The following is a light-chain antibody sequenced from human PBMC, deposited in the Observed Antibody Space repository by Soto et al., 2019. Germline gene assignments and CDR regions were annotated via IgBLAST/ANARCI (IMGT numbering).Light chain of an antibody. J-gene: IGKJ5*01. CDR3: QHSFNTPFT. CDR1: QSISTH. V-gene: IGKV1-39*01. CDR2: AAN. Sequence: DIQMTQSPSSLSASVGESLTITCRASQSISTHLNWYQQKPGKAPKLVIYAANALQSGVPSRFSGRRSGTDYTLAITTVQPEDFAIYYCQHSFNTPFTFGQGTRVE.